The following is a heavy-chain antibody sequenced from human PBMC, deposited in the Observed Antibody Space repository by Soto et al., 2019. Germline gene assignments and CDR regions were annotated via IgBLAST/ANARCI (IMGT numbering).Heavy chain of an antibody. D-gene: IGHD2-2*01. V-gene: IGHV1-18*01. CDR2: ISAYNGNT. J-gene: IGHJ5*02. Sequence: ASVKVSSKASGYTFTSYGISWVRQAPGQGLEWMGWISAYNGNTNYAQKLQGRVTMTTDTSTSTAYMELRSLRSDDTAVYYCARDTQTTYCSSTSCYGAFNWFDPWGQGTLVTVSS. CDR3: ARDTQTTYCSSTSCYGAFNWFDP. CDR1: GYTFTSYG.